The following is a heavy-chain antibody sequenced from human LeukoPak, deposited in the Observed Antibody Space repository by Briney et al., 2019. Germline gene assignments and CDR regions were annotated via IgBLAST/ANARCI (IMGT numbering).Heavy chain of an antibody. D-gene: IGHD6-6*01. CDR1: GFTFSDYY. V-gene: IGHV3-11*01. J-gene: IGHJ5*02. Sequence: GGSPRLSCAASGFTFSDYYMSWIRQAPGKGLEWVSYISSSGSTIYYADSVKGRFTISRDNAKNSLYLLMNSLRAEDTAVYYCASASARPGWFDPWGQGTRVTVSS. CDR2: ISSSGSTI. CDR3: ASASARPGWFDP.